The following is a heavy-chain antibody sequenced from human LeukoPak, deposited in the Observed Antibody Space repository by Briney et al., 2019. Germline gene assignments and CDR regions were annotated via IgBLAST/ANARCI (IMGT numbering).Heavy chain of an antibody. CDR3: ARAIWFGELFDWFDP. CDR2: ISYDGSNK. J-gene: IGHJ5*02. V-gene: IGHV3-30*04. CDR1: GFTFSSYA. D-gene: IGHD3-10*01. Sequence: GGSLRLSCAASGFTFSSYAVHWVRQAPGKGLEWVAVISYDGSNKYHADSVKGRFTISRDNSKNTLYLQMNSLRAEDTAVYYCARAIWFGELFDWFDPWGQGTLVTVSS.